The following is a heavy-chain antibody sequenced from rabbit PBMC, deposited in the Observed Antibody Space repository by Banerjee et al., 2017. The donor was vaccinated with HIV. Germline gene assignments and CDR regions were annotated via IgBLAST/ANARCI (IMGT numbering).Heavy chain of an antibody. J-gene: IGHJ4*01. CDR1: GFSFSNSYY. CDR2: VYAGSSGSA. CDR3: ARDVFGTSTGSSFNL. D-gene: IGHD7-1*01. Sequence: QSLEESGGDLVKPGASLTLTCTASGFSFSNSYYMCWVRQAPGTGLEWIACVYAGSSGSAHYASWAKGRFTISKTSSTTVTLQMTSLTAADTATYFCARDVFGTSTGSSFNLWGPGTLVTVS. V-gene: IGHV1S40*01.